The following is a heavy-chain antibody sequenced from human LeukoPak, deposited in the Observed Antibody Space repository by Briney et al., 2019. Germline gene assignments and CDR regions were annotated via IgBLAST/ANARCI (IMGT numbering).Heavy chain of an antibody. CDR2: ISWNSGSI. CDR3: AKDFDYYDSSGYFDY. D-gene: IGHD3-22*01. Sequence: GGSLRLSCAASGFTFSSYAMHWVRQAPGKGLEWVSGISWNSGSIGYADSVKGRFTISRDNAKNSLYLQMNSLRAEDTALYYCAKDFDYYDSSGYFDYWGQGTLVTVSS. V-gene: IGHV3-9*01. CDR1: GFTFSSYA. J-gene: IGHJ4*02.